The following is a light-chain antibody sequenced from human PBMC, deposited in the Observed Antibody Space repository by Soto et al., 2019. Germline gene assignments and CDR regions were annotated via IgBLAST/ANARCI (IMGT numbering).Light chain of an antibody. CDR2: QTS. J-gene: IGKJ1*01. Sequence: EIVLTQSPATLSSFPGDRVTLSCRASQYINTRLAWYQHRPGQAPRLLISQTSIRAAGIPAGFSASGSGTDFTLTISDVQPEDFALYYCHQRQSWPRTFGQGTKVDIK. CDR3: HQRQSWPRT. CDR1: QYINTR. V-gene: IGKV3-11*01.